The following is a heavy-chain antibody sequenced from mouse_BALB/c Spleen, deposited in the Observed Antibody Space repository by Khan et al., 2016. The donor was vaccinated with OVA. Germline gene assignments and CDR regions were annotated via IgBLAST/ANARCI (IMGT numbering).Heavy chain of an antibody. CDR2: INTYTGEP. Sequence: QIQLVQSGPEVKKPGETVKISCKASGHTFTKFGMNWVKQAPGKGLKWMGWINTYTGEPTYADDFNGRFAFSLETSASTAYLQINNLKNEDTATDCGARPSYLSYVLDNWGQGTSVTVSA. J-gene: IGHJ4*01. CDR3: ARPSYLSYVLDN. D-gene: IGHD2-10*01. CDR1: GHTFTKFG. V-gene: IGHV9-3-1*01.